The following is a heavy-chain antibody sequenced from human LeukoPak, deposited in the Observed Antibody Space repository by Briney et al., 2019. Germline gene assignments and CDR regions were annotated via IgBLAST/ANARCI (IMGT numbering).Heavy chain of an antibody. CDR2: ISGSGGST. Sequence: PGGSLRLPCAASGFPFSSYDMSWVRQAPGKGLEWVSAISGSGGSTYYADSVKGRFTISRDNSKNTVYLQMKSLRAEDTAVYYCVATVTILDYWGQGTLVTVSS. CDR3: VATVTILDY. V-gene: IGHV3-23*01. D-gene: IGHD4-17*01. CDR1: GFPFSSYD. J-gene: IGHJ4*02.